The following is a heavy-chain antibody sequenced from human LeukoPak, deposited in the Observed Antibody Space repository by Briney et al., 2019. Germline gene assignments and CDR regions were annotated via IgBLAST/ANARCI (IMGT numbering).Heavy chain of an antibody. V-gene: IGHV3-33*01. CDR2: IWYDGSNE. J-gene: IGHJ5*02. D-gene: IGHD1-1*01. Sequence: PGRSLRLSCAASGLTFSSYGMHWVRQAPGKGLEWVAVIWYDGSNEYYADSVKGRFTISRDNSKNTLYLHVSSLRADDTAVYYCARDMGTTRLDLWGQGTLVTVSS. CDR3: ARDMGTTRLDL. CDR1: GLTFSSYG.